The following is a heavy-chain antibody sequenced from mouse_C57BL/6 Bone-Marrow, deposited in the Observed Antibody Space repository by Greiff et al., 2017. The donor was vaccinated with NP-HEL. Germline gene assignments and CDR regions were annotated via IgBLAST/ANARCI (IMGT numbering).Heavy chain of an antibody. CDR3: ARKGWPLYAMDY. J-gene: IGHJ4*01. V-gene: IGHV1-64*01. CDR1: GYTFTSYW. Sequence: QVQLQQPGAELVKPGASVKLSCKASGYTFTSYWMHWVKQRPGQGLEWIGMIHPNSGSTNYNEKFKSKATLTVDKSSSTAYMQLSSLTSEDSAVDYCARKGWPLYAMDYWGQGTSVTVSS. D-gene: IGHD6-1*01. CDR2: IHPNSGST.